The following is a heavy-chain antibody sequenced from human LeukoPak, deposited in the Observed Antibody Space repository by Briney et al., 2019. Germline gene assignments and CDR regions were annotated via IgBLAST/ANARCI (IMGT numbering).Heavy chain of an antibody. CDR2: IWYDGSNK. CDR3: ARRTYYDFWSGYPFDY. V-gene: IGHV3-30*02. Sequence: SGGSLRLSCAASGFTFSSYGMHWVRQAPGKGLEWVAFIWYDGSNKYYADSVKGRFTISRDNSKNTLYLQMNSLRAEDTAVYYCARRTYYDFWSGYPFDYWGQGTLVTVSS. CDR1: GFTFSSYG. J-gene: IGHJ4*02. D-gene: IGHD3-3*01.